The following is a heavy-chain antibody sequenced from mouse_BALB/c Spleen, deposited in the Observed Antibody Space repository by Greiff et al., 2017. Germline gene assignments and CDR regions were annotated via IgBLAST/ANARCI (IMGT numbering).Heavy chain of an antibody. V-gene: IGHV3-8*02. CDR3: ARNYRYAYYAMDY. CDR2: ISYSGST. D-gene: IGHD2-14*01. J-gene: IGHJ4*01. Sequence: EVQLQESGPSLVKPSQTLSLTCSVTGDSITSGYWNWIRKFPGNKLEYMGYISYSGSTYYNPSLKSRISITRDTSKNQYYLQLNSVTTEDTATYYCARNYRYAYYAMDYWGQGTSVTVSS. CDR1: GDSITSGY.